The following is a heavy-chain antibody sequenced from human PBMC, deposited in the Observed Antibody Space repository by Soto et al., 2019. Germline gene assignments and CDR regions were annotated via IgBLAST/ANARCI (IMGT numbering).Heavy chain of an antibody. Sequence: SVKVPCKASGGTFSSYAISWVRQAPGQGLEWMGGIIPIFGTANYAQKFQGRVTITADESTSTAYMELSSLRSEGTAVYYCARDHFDSSLAPLDYWGQGTLVTVSS. CDR2: IIPIFGTA. V-gene: IGHV1-69*13. D-gene: IGHD2-21*01. J-gene: IGHJ4*02. CDR3: ARDHFDSSLAPLDY. CDR1: GGTFSSYA.